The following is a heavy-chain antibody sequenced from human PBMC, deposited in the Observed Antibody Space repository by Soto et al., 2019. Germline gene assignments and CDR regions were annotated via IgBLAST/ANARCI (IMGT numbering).Heavy chain of an antibody. V-gene: IGHV1-58*01. Sequence: SVKVSCKASGFTFTSSAVQWVRQARGQRLEWIGWIVVGSGNTNYAQKFQERVTITRDMSTSTAYMELNSLRSEDTAVYYCASADSGSYDAFDIWGQGTMVTVSS. CDR2: IVVGSGNT. CDR3: ASADSGSYDAFDI. D-gene: IGHD1-26*01. J-gene: IGHJ3*02. CDR1: GFTFTSSA.